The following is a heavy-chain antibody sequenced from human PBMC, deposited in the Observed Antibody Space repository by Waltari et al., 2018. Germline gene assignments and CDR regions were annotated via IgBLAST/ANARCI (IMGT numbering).Heavy chain of an antibody. CDR1: GGSFSGYY. CDR3: ARHERITIFGVVTYYMDV. CDR2: INHSGST. J-gene: IGHJ6*03. D-gene: IGHD3-3*01. Sequence: QVQLQQWGAGLLKPSETLSLTCAVYGGSFSGYYCSWIRQPPGKGLEWIGEINHSGSTNYNPSLKSRVTISVDTSKNQFSLKLSSVTAADTAVYYCARHERITIFGVVTYYMDVWGKGTTVTVSS. V-gene: IGHV4-34*01.